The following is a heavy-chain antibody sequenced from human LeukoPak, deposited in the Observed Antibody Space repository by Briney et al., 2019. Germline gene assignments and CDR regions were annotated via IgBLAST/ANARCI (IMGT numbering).Heavy chain of an antibody. Sequence: PSETLSLTCTVSGGSISSYYWSWIRQPPGKGLEWIGYIYYSGSTNYNPSLKSRVTISVDTSKNQFSLKLSSVTAADTAVYYCARDAAAHGLFDYWGQGALVTVSS. CDR1: GGSISSYY. D-gene: IGHD6-13*01. CDR2: IYYSGST. V-gene: IGHV4-59*01. CDR3: ARDAAAHGLFDY. J-gene: IGHJ4*02.